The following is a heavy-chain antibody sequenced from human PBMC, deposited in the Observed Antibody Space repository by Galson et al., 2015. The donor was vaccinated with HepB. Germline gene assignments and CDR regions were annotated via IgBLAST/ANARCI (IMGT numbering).Heavy chain of an antibody. Sequence: SVKVSCKASGYTFINYDINWVRQATGQGLEWMGWTNPNSGSTGYAQKFQGRITMTRNTSISTAYMELSSLRSEDTAMYYCARFGYYYDRSGKYGPDAFDLWGQGTMVTVSS. J-gene: IGHJ3*01. D-gene: IGHD3-22*01. V-gene: IGHV1-8*01. CDR3: ARFGYYYDRSGKYGPDAFDL. CDR2: TNPNSGST. CDR1: GYTFINYD.